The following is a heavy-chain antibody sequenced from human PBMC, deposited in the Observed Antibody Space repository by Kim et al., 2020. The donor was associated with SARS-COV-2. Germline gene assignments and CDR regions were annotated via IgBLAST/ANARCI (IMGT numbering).Heavy chain of an antibody. V-gene: IGHV3-72*01. CDR3: ARGTSGSWDYYYGMDV. CDR1: GFTFSDHY. CDR2: TRNKANSYTT. J-gene: IGHJ6*02. Sequence: GGSLRLSCAASGFTFSDHYMDWVRQAPGKGLEWVGRTRNKANSYTTEYAASVKGRFTISRDDSKNSLYLQMNSLKTEDTAGYYCARGTSGSWDYYYGMDVWGQGTTVTVSS. D-gene: IGHD6-19*01.